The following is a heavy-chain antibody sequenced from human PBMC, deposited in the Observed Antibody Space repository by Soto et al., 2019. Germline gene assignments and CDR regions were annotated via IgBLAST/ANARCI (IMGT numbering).Heavy chain of an antibody. Sequence: ASETLSLTCTVSGGSINSFDSYWTWIRQHPGKGLEWIGYIYYSGTTYYNPSLSSRVRISLDTSANQFSLRLTSVTAADTALYYCARNVDSALFGNWFDPWGQGTLVTVSS. CDR2: IYYSGTT. J-gene: IGHJ5*02. CDR1: GGSINSFDSY. CDR3: ARNVDSALFGNWFDP. D-gene: IGHD5-18*01. V-gene: IGHV4-31*03.